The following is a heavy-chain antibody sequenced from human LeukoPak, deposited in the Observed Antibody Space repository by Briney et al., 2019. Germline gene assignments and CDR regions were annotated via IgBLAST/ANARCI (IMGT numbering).Heavy chain of an antibody. J-gene: IGHJ4*02. CDR1: GFTFSTYW. CDR2: IKKDGSAK. V-gene: IGHV3-7*01. D-gene: IGHD3-22*01. Sequence: GGSLRLSCAASGFTFSTYWMTWVRQAPGKGLEWVANIKKDGSAKYYVDSLRGRFSISRDNVKNSLFLQMNSLSAEDTAVYYCARCPYDSTGYYSVPSHLDYWGQGTLVTVSS. CDR3: ARCPYDSTGYYSVPSHLDY.